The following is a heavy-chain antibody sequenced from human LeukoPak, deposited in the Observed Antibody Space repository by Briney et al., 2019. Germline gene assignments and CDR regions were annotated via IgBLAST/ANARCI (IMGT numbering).Heavy chain of an antibody. V-gene: IGHV4-39*07. CDR3: ARGIRYCSGGSCYSGRDAFDI. D-gene: IGHD2-15*01. CDR2: IYYSGST. Sequence: SETLSLTCTVSGGSISSSSYYWGWIRQPPGKGLEWIGSIYYSGSTYYNPSLKIRVTISVDTSKTQFSLKLSSVTAADTAVYYCARGIRYCSGGSCYSGRDAFDIWGQGTMVTVSS. CDR1: GGSISSSSYY. J-gene: IGHJ3*02.